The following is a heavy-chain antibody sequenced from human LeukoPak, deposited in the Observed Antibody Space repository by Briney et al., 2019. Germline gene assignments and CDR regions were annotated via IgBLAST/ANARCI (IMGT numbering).Heavy chain of an antibody. Sequence: TGGSLRLSCAASGFTFSDYYMSWIRQAPGKGLEWVSYISSSGSTIYYADSVKGRFTISRDNAKNSLYLQMNSLRAEDTAVYYCARDGLRSGATTEAIDYWGQGTLVTVSS. CDR2: ISSSGSTI. V-gene: IGHV3-11*01. CDR1: GFTFSDYY. J-gene: IGHJ4*02. D-gene: IGHD1-26*01. CDR3: ARDGLRSGATTEAIDY.